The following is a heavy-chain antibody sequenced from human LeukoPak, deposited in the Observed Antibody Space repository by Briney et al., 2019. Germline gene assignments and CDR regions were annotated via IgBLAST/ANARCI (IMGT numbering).Heavy chain of an antibody. CDR2: ISGSGGST. CDR1: EFTFSSYA. V-gene: IGHV3-23*01. J-gene: IGHJ4*02. Sequence: SGGSLRLSCAASEFTFSSYAMSWVRQAPGKGLEWVSAISGSGGSTYYADSVKGRFTISRDNSKNTLYLQMNSLRAEDTAVYYCARIMTQQMVFDYWGQGTLVTVSS. D-gene: IGHD6-13*01. CDR3: ARIMTQQMVFDY.